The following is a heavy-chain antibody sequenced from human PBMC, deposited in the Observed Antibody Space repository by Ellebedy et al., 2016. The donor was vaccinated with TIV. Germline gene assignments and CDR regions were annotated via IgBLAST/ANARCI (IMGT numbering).Heavy chain of an antibody. CDR3: ARDPLGYCSGGSCTNNWFDP. CDR2: IPASGTGI. CDR1: GFTFSDYF. Sequence: GESLKISCAGSGFTFSDYFMSWVRQAPGKGLEWISYIPASGTGIYYADSVKGRFTVARDNANKSLHLQMNNLRSDDSAVYYCARDPLGYCSGGSCTNNWFDPWGQGTLVTVSS. V-gene: IGHV3-11*01. D-gene: IGHD2-15*01. J-gene: IGHJ5*02.